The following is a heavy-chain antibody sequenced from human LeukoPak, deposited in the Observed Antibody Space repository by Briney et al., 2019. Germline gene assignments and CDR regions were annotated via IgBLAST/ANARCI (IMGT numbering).Heavy chain of an antibody. CDR1: GFTVSSNY. D-gene: IGHD3-10*01. CDR3: ARATPYMSGFDY. V-gene: IGHV3-53*01. CDR2: IYSGGST. J-gene: IGHJ4*02. Sequence: GGSLRLSCAASGFTVSSNYMSWVRQAPGKGLEWVSAIYSGGSTYYSDSVKGRFTISRDNSKNTLFLQMNSLRAEDTAVYYCARATPYMSGFDYWGRGTLVTVSS.